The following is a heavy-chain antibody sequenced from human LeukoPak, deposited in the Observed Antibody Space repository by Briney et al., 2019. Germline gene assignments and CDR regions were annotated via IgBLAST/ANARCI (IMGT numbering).Heavy chain of an antibody. CDR2: INTYWIIT. D-gene: IGHD7-27*01. V-gene: IGHV3-74*01. Sequence: GKGLVCVSRINTYWIITSYADSVNGRFTISRDNAKNTLYLQMNSLRAEDTAVYYCASIPGDWGQGTLVTVSS. CDR3: ASIPGD. J-gene: IGHJ4*02.